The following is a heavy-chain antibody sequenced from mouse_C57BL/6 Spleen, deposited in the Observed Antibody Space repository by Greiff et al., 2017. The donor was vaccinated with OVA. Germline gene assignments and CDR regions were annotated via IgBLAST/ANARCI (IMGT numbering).Heavy chain of an antibody. D-gene: IGHD2-1*01. Sequence: VQLQQPGAELVRPGSSVKLSCKASGYTFTSYWMDWVKQRPGQGLEWIGNIYPSDSETHYNQKFKDKATLTVDKSSSTAYMQLSSLTSEDSAVYYCARRAYGNYYAMDYWGQGTSVTVSS. CDR2: IYPSDSET. J-gene: IGHJ4*01. CDR3: ARRAYGNYYAMDY. V-gene: IGHV1-61*01. CDR1: GYTFTSYW.